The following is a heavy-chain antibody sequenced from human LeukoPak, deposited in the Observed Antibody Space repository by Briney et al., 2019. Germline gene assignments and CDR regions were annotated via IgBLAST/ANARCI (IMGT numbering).Heavy chain of an antibody. V-gene: IGHV3-21*01. CDR3: AGRAYYYDSSGYYRFSEYYFGN. D-gene: IGHD3-22*01. CDR1: GFTFSRYS. J-gene: IGHJ4*02. Sequence: PGGSLRLSCAASGFTFSRYSMNWVRQAPGKGLEWVSSISISSNYIYYADSVKGRFTISRDNAKNSLYLQMNSLRAEDTAVYYCAGRAYYYDSSGYYRFSEYYFGNWGQGTLVTVSS. CDR2: ISISSNYI.